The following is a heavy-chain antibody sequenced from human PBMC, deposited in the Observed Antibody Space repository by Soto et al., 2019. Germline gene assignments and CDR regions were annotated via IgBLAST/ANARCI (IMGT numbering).Heavy chain of an antibody. CDR1: GGSITSTNFH. D-gene: IGHD2-15*01. Sequence: PSETLSLTCTVSGGSITSTNFHWGWIRQPPGKGLEWIGSVYYSGSTYYNPSLKSRVTIYVDTSKNQFSLKLSSVAAADMAVYYCARHAWPHFDASGGHRDDFYIWGLGSMVPVSS. V-gene: IGHV4-39*01. CDR2: VYYSGST. CDR3: ARHAWPHFDASGGHRDDFYI. J-gene: IGHJ3*02.